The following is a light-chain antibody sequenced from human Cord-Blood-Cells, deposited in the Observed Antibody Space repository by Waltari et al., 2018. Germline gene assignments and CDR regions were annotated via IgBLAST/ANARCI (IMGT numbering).Light chain of an antibody. CDR1: SSNIGSNT. CDR2: NNK. Sequence: QSVLTQPPSASGTPGQRVTISCSGSSSNIGSNTVNWYQQLPGTAPKLLIYNNKHRPSGVPDGFSGSESGASASLAISGLQSEDEADYYCAAWDDSLNGYVFGTGTKVTVL. V-gene: IGLV1-44*01. CDR3: AAWDDSLNGYV. J-gene: IGLJ1*01.